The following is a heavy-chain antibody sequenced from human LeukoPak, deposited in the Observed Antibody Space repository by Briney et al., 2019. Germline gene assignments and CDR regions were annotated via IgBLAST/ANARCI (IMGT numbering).Heavy chain of an antibody. Sequence: SETLSLTCTVSGASMSGYYWSWIRQPPGKGLEWIGYIFSSGSSNFNPSLKSRVTISVDTSRNQFSLRLSSVTAADTAAYSCARRSKLGYYFDSWGQGILVTVSS. J-gene: IGHJ4*02. CDR3: ARRSKLGYYFDS. CDR1: GASMSGYY. V-gene: IGHV4-59*08. CDR2: IFSSGSS. D-gene: IGHD3-16*01.